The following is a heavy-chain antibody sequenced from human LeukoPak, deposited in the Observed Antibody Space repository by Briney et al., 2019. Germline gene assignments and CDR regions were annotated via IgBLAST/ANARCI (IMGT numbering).Heavy chain of an antibody. Sequence: EASVKVSCKASGYTFTSYYMHWVRQAPGQRLEWMGWINAGNGNTKYSQKFQGRVTITRDTSASTAYMELSSLRSEDTAVYYCATRAAAGTGFDPWGQGTLVTVSS. CDR3: ATRAAAGTGFDP. D-gene: IGHD6-13*01. V-gene: IGHV1-3*01. J-gene: IGHJ5*02. CDR1: GYTFTSYY. CDR2: INAGNGNT.